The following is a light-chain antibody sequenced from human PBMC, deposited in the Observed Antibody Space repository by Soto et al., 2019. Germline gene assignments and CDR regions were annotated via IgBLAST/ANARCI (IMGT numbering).Light chain of an antibody. CDR3: QQYNNWPRT. J-gene: IGKJ4*01. CDR1: QTGNNN. Sequence: EIVMTQSPATLSVSPGERATLSCRASQTGNNNLAWYQQKPGQAPRLLIYGASARATGIPARFRGSGSGTEFTLTISSLQSEDFAVYYCQQYNNWPRTFGGGTKVEIK. CDR2: GAS. V-gene: IGKV3-15*01.